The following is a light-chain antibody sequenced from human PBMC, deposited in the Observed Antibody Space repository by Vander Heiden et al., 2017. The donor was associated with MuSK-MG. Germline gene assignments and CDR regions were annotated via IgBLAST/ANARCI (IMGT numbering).Light chain of an antibody. CDR2: AAS. CDR1: QSISSY. V-gene: IGKV1-39*01. Sequence: DIQMTQSPSSLSASVGDRVTITCRASQSISSYLNWSQQKPGKAPKLLIYAASRLQSGVPSRFSGSGSGTDFTLTISSLQPEDFATYYCQQSYSTPYTFGQGTKLEIK. J-gene: IGKJ2*01. CDR3: QQSYSTPYT.